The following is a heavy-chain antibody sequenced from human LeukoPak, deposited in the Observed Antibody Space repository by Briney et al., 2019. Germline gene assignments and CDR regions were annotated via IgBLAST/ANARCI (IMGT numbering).Heavy chain of an antibody. J-gene: IGHJ4*02. Sequence: GSLRLSCAASGFTFSDYYMSWIRQAPGKGLEWIGSIYYSGSTYYNPSLKSRVTISVDTSKNQFSLKLSSVTAADTAVYYCARLSGSYGYFDYWGQGTLVTVSS. CDR1: GFTFSDYY. CDR2: IYYSGST. D-gene: IGHD1-26*01. CDR3: ARLSGSYGYFDY. V-gene: IGHV4-39*01.